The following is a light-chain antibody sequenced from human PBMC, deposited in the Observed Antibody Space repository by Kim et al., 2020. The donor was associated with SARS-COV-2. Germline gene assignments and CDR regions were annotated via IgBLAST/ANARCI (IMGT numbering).Light chain of an antibody. CDR3: QQFHTYCS. V-gene: IGKV1-5*03. Sequence: DIQMTQSPSTLSASVGDRVTITCRASQSISGWLAWYQQKPGKAPKLLIYKASSLESGVPPRFSGSGSGTEFTLTISSLQPDDFATYYCQQFHTYCSFGQGTKLEI. CDR1: QSISGW. J-gene: IGKJ2*04. CDR2: KAS.